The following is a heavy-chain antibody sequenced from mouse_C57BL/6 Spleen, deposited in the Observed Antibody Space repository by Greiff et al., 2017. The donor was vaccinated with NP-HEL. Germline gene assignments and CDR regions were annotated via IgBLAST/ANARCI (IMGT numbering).Heavy chain of an antibody. CDR2: INPYNGDT. CDR1: GYSFTGYF. D-gene: IGHD1-1*01. CDR3: ARGDYYGYFDY. J-gene: IGHJ2*01. V-gene: IGHV1-20*01. Sequence: EVKLVESGPELVKPGDSVKISCKASGYSFTGYFMNWVMQSHGKSLEWIGRINPYNGDTFYNQKFKGKATLTVDKSSSTAHMELRSLTSEDSAVYYCARGDYYGYFDYWGQGTTLTVSS.